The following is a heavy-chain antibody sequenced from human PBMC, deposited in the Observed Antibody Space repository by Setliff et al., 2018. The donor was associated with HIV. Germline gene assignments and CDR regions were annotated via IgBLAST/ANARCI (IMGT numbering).Heavy chain of an antibody. Sequence: PSETLSLTCTVSGGSTSSSSYYWGWIRQPPGRGMEWIGSIYYSGSTFYNPSLKSRVTISVDTSKNQFSLNLSSLTAADTAVYFCVRHNPTVVTDGFDIWGQGTMVTVSS. V-gene: IGHV4-39*01. CDR2: IYYSGST. D-gene: IGHD2-21*02. J-gene: IGHJ3*02. CDR3: VRHNPTVVTDGFDI. CDR1: GGSTSSSSYY.